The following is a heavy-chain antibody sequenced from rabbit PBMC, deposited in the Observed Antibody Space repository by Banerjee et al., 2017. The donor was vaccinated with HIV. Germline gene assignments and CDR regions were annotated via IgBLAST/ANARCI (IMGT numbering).Heavy chain of an antibody. D-gene: IGHD6-1*01. CDR1: GFDFTRYY. CDR3: ARAAGYAGYGFATGFNL. V-gene: IGHV1S7*01. Sequence: QLKETGGGLVQPGGSLTLSCTASGFDFTRYYMSWVRQAPGKGLEWIGIIYAGKDITDYASWVNGRFTISSDNAQNTVFLQMTSLTAADTATYFCARAAGYAGYGFATGFNLWGQGTLVTVS. CDR2: IYAGKDIT. J-gene: IGHJ4*01.